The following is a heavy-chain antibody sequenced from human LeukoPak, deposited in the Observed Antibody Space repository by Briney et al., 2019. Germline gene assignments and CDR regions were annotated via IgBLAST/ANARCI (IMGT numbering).Heavy chain of an antibody. CDR3: ARGPNSNWSGLDF. V-gene: IGHV3-74*01. CDR2: ISPTGGTT. D-gene: IGHD6-6*01. Sequence: GGSLRLSCTASGFSFSGHWMHWARQLPGKGLVWVSRISPTGGTTSYADSVKGRFTVSRDNAKNTPYLQVNNLRAEDTAVYYCARGPNSNWSGLDFWGQGTLLTVSS. CDR1: GFSFSGHW. J-gene: IGHJ4*02.